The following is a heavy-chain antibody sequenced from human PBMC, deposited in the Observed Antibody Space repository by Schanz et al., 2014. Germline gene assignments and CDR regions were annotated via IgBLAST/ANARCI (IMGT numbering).Heavy chain of an antibody. CDR1: GYTFTGYY. V-gene: IGHV1-2*06. CDR2: INPNSGDT. Sequence: QVQLVQSGAAVKRPGASVKVSCKASGYTFTGYYMHWVRQAPGQGLQWMGRINPNSGDTDYAHNFHGRVTMTRDTSISTAYMELSRLRSDDTAVYYCARSMIEVAAFDYWGQGTLVTVSS. CDR3: ARSMIEVAAFDY. D-gene: IGHD3-22*01. J-gene: IGHJ4*02.